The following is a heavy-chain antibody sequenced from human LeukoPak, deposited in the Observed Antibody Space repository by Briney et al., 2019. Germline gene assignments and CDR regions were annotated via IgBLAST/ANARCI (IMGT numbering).Heavy chain of an antibody. V-gene: IGHV3-9*01. CDR1: GFTFDDYA. Sequence: GRSLRLSCAASGFTFDDYAMHWVRQAPGKGLEWVSGISWNSGSMGYADSVKGRFTISRDNAKNSLYLQMNSLRAEDTALYYCAISPDPFGVVIGIGAFDYWGQGTLVTVSS. D-gene: IGHD3-3*01. CDR3: AISPDPFGVVIGIGAFDY. CDR2: ISWNSGSM. J-gene: IGHJ4*02.